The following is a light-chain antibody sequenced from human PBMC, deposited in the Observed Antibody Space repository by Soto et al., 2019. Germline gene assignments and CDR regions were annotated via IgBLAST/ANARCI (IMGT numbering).Light chain of an antibody. J-gene: IGKJ4*01. V-gene: IGKV3-11*01. CDR1: QSVSSY. CDR3: QQRSNWLT. Sequence: PGERATLSCRASQSVSSYLAWYQQKPGQAPRLLIYDASNRATGIPAKFSGSGSGTDFTLTISSLEPEDFAVYYCQQRSNWLTFGGGTKVEIK. CDR2: DAS.